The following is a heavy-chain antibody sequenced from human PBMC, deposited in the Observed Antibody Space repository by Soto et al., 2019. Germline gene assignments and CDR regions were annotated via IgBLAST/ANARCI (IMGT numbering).Heavy chain of an antibody. Sequence: GESLKISCAASGFTFSTYAMSWVRQAPGKGLEWVSTISGNGGTTYYADSVKGRFTISRDNSKNTLFVQMNSLRTEDTAVYFCAKEMTGWSNDAFDMWGQGTMVTVSS. CDR3: AKEMTGWSNDAFDM. D-gene: IGHD3-9*01. V-gene: IGHV3-23*01. CDR1: GFTFSTYA. J-gene: IGHJ3*02. CDR2: ISGNGGTT.